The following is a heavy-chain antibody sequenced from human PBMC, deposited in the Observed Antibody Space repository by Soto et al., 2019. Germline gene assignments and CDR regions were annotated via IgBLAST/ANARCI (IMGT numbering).Heavy chain of an antibody. V-gene: IGHV4-39*01. CDR3: SRGRQQLAFAY. CDR1: GGSISSSSYY. Sequence: SETLSLTCTVSGGSISSSSYYWGWIRQPPGKGLEWIGSIYYSGSTYYNPSLKSRVTISVDTSKNQFSLKLSSVTAADTAVYYCSRGRQQLAFAYWGQGTLVTVSS. D-gene: IGHD6-13*01. J-gene: IGHJ4*02. CDR2: IYYSGST.